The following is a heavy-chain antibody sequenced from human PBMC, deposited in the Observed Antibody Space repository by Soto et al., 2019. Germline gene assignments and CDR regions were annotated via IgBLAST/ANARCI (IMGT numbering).Heavy chain of an antibody. J-gene: IGHJ4*02. CDR2: INPSGGST. CDR1: GYTFTSYY. D-gene: IGHD2-21*02. Sequence: ASVKVSCKASGYTFTSYYMHWVRRAPGQGLEWMGIINPSGGSTSYAQKFQGRVTMTRDTSTSTVYMELSSLRSEDTAVYYCARAPAYCGGDCYRDYWGQGTLVTVSS. V-gene: IGHV1-46*01. CDR3: ARAPAYCGGDCYRDY.